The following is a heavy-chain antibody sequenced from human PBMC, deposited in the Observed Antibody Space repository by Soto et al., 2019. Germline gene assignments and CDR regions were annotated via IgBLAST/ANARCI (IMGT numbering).Heavy chain of an antibody. CDR3: ARDFSRTSWFDP. CDR1: GFTFSTYW. J-gene: IGHJ5*01. CDR2: INQDGSEK. D-gene: IGHD1-1*01. V-gene: IGHV3-7*05. Sequence: GSLRLSCAASGFTFSTYWMSWVRQAPGKGLEWVANINQDGSEKYYVDSVKGRFTISRDNAKNSLFLQVNSLRADDTAVYYCARDFSRTSWFDPWGQGTLVTVSS.